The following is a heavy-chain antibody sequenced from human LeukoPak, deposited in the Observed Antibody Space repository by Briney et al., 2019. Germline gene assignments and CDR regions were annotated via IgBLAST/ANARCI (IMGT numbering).Heavy chain of an antibody. V-gene: IGHV1-2*02. Sequence: ASVKVSCKASGSTFTAYFMHWVRQAPGQGLEWMGWINPHSGGRNYAQKFQGRVTMTRDTSISTAYMELSRLRSDDTAVYYCARGDRYCISTNCSPDYWGQGTLVTVSS. D-gene: IGHD2-2*01. J-gene: IGHJ4*02. CDR2: INPHSGGR. CDR3: ARGDRYCISTNCSPDY. CDR1: GSTFTAYF.